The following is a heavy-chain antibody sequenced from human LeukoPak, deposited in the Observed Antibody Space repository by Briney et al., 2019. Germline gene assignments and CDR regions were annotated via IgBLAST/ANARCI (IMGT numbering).Heavy chain of an antibody. J-gene: IGHJ6*03. CDR2: INPNSGGT. V-gene: IGHV1-2*02. D-gene: IGHD1-20*01. CDR1: GYTFTGYY. Sequence: ASVAVSFKATGYTFTGYYMHWVRQAPGQGLEWMGWINPNSGGTNYAQKVQGRVTMTRDTSISTDYKELSRLRSDDTAVYYCARAIKTNWNYYYYYRDVWGKGTTVTVSS. CDR3: ARAIKTNWNYYYYYRDV.